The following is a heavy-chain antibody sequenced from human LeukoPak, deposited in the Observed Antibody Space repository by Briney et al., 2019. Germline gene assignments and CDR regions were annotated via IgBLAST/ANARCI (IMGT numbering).Heavy chain of an antibody. V-gene: IGHV1-46*02. CDR3: ARTYGDYDTFDI. Sequence: ASVKVSCKASGYTFNSYYMHWVRQAPGQGLEWTGIINPSGGSTSYAQKFQGRVTLTRDTSTSTVYMELSSLKSEDTAVYYCARTYGDYDTFDIWGQGAMVTVSS. J-gene: IGHJ3*02. CDR1: GYTFNSYY. D-gene: IGHD4-17*01. CDR2: INPSGGST.